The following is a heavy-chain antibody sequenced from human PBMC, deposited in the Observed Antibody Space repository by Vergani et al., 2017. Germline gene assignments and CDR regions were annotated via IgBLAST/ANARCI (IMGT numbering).Heavy chain of an antibody. V-gene: IGHV4-31*03. CDR2: IYYSGRT. J-gene: IGHJ5*02. Sequence: QVQLQESCPGLVKPSQTLSLTCTVSGGSISSGGYYWGWLRPHPGKGLEWIGYIYYSGRTYYNPSLKSRVTIAVDTSKNQFSLKMSSVTAADTAVYYCARALGDYYDSSGDYYWFDPWGQGTLVTVSS. CDR3: ARALGDYYDSSGDYYWFDP. CDR1: GGSISSGGYY. D-gene: IGHD3-22*01.